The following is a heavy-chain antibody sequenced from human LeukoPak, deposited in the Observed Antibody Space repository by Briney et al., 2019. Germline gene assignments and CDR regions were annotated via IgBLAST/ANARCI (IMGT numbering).Heavy chain of an antibody. CDR2: ISGSGGST. CDR3: ARGDGYNLLNY. J-gene: IGHJ4*02. V-gene: IGHV3-23*01. D-gene: IGHD5-24*01. CDR1: GFTFSNYA. Sequence: PGGSLRLSCAASGFTFSNYAMSWVRQAPGKGLEWVSVISGSGGSTYYADSVKGRFTISRDNAKNTLYLQMNSLRAEDTAVYYCARGDGYNLLNYWGQGTLVTVSS.